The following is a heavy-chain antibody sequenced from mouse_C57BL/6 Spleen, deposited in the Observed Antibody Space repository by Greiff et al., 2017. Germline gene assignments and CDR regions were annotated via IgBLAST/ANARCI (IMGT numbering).Heavy chain of an antibody. CDR3: AIRRYYAMDY. CDR1: GYTFTDYY. V-gene: IGHV1-26*01. J-gene: IGHJ4*01. CDR2: INPNNGGT. Sequence: QLQQSGPELVKPGASVKISCKASGYTFTDYYMNWVKQSHGKSLEWIGDINPNNGGTSYNQKFKGKATLTVDKSSSTAYMELRSLTSEDSAVYYCAIRRYYAMDYWGQGTSVTVSS. D-gene: IGHD2-12*01.